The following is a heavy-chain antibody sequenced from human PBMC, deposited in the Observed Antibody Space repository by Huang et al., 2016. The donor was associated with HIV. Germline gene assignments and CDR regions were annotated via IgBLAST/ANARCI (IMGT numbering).Heavy chain of an antibody. CDR1: GFMFSSYG. Sequence: QVQLVESGGGVVQPGGSLRLSCAASGFMFSSYGMHWVRQAPGRGLEWVAFIRYDGSNKYYADSVKCRFTISRDSFKNTLYLQINSLRVEDTAVYYCAKIKDYDSIGYLDYWGQGTLVTVSS. V-gene: IGHV3-30*02. CDR3: AKIKDYDSIGYLDY. D-gene: IGHD3-22*01. CDR2: IRYDGSNK. J-gene: IGHJ4*02.